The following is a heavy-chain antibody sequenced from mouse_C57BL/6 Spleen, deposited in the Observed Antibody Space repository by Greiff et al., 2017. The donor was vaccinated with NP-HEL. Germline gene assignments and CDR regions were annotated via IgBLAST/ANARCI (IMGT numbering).Heavy chain of an antibody. V-gene: IGHV1-42*01. Sequence: EVQLQQSGPELVKPGASVKISCKASGYSFTGYYMNWVKQSPEKSLEWIGEINPSTGGTTYNQKFKAKATLTVDKSSSTAYMQLKSLTSEDSAVYYCAPTTMGYFDYWGQGTTLTVSS. CDR3: APTTMGYFDY. D-gene: IGHD2-1*01. CDR1: GYSFTGYY. J-gene: IGHJ2*01. CDR2: INPSTGGT.